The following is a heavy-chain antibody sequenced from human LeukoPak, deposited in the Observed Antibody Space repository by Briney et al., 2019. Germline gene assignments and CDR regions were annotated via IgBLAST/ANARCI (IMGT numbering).Heavy chain of an antibody. CDR3: ARGGYYYDDAFDI. Sequence: GGSLRLSCAASGFTFSSYGMHWVRQAPGKGLEWVAVIWYDGSNKYYADSVKGRFTISRDNSKNTLYLQMNSLRAEDTAVYYCARGGYYYDDAFDIWRQGTMVTVSS. J-gene: IGHJ3*02. D-gene: IGHD3-22*01. CDR2: IWYDGSNK. CDR1: GFTFSSYG. V-gene: IGHV3-33*01.